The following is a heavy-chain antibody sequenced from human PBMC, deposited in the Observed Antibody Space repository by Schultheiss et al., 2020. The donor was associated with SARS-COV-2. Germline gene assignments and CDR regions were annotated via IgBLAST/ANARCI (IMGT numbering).Heavy chain of an antibody. CDR2: ISSSGSTI. V-gene: IGHV3-48*03. J-gene: IGHJ4*02. Sequence: GGSLRLSCAASGFTFSSYEMNWVRQAPGKGLEWVSYISSSGSTIYYADSVRGRFTISRDTSKNTLDLQMTSLRAEDTAMYYCAKERGGGGRGPFDSWGQGTLVTVSS. CDR1: GFTFSSYE. CDR3: AKERGGGGRGPFDS. D-gene: IGHD3-16*01.